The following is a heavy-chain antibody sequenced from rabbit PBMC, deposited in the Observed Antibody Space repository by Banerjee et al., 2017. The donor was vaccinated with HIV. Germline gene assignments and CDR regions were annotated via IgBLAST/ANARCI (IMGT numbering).Heavy chain of an antibody. J-gene: IGHJ4*01. CDR3: ARDPYAGTTYYFDL. CDR2: IDAGSSGST. Sequence: QEQLVESGGGLVQPEGSLTLTCTASGFSFSNSYYMCWVSQAPGKGLEWIGCIDAGSSGSTNYASWVNGRFTISRSTSLNTVTLQMTSLTVADTATYFCARDPYAGTTYYFDLWGPGTLVTVS. D-gene: IGHD4-2*01. V-gene: IGHV1S45*01. CDR1: GFSFSNSYY.